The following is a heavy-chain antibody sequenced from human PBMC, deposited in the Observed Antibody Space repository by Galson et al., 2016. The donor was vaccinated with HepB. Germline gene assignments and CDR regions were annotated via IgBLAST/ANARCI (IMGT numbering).Heavy chain of an antibody. CDR3: ARDSSHYAFDI. J-gene: IGHJ3*02. D-gene: IGHD6-6*01. CDR1: GFIFSDAY. Sequence: SLRLSCAASGFIFSDAYMDWFRQAPGKGLEWVARILSKGGTYTTYYAASVGSRFIISRDDSENSLYLQMNSLKTEDTAVYYCARDSSHYAFDIWGQGTMVTVSS. V-gene: IGHV3-72*01. CDR2: ILSKGGTYTT.